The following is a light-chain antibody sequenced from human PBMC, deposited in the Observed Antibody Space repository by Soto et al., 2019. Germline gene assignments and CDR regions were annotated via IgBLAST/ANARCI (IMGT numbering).Light chain of an antibody. Sequence: QSVLTQPACVSGSPGQSSTISCTGTSSDVGGYNYVSWYQQHPGKAPKLMIYEVSNRPSGVSNRFSGSKSGNTASLTISGLQAEDEADYYCSSYTSSSTRVFGGGTQLTVL. CDR3: SSYTSSSTRV. V-gene: IGLV2-14*01. CDR2: EVS. J-gene: IGLJ3*02. CDR1: SSDVGGYNY.